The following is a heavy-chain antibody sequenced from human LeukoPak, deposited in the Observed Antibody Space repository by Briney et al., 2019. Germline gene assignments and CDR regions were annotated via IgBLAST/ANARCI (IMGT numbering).Heavy chain of an antibody. J-gene: IGHJ4*02. CDR3: ARRAYSDAYDY. D-gene: IGHD3-16*01. CDR2: IYPGDSDT. V-gene: IGHV5-51*01. Sequence: GESLKISCKGSGYSFTSYWISWVRQMPGKDLEWMGIIYPGDSDTRHSPSFQGQVTMSADKSISTAYLQWSSLKASDTAMYYCARRAYSDAYDYWGQGTLVTVSS. CDR1: GYSFTSYW.